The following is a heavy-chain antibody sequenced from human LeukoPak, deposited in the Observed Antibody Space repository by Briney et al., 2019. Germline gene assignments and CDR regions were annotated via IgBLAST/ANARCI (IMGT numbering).Heavy chain of an antibody. Sequence: ASVKVSCKASGGTFSSYAISWVRQAPGQGLEWMGRIIPILGIANYAQKFQGRVTITADKSTSTAYMELSSLRSEDTAEYYCAREFRGDDYGDYDPLYYFDYWGQGTLVTVSS. V-gene: IGHV1-69*04. CDR2: IIPILGIA. D-gene: IGHD4-17*01. CDR3: AREFRGDDYGDYDPLYYFDY. CDR1: GGTFSSYA. J-gene: IGHJ4*02.